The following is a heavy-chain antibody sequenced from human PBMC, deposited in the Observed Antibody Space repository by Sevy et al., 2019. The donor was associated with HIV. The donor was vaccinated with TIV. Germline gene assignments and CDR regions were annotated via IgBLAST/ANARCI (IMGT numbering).Heavy chain of an antibody. CDR1: GGSISSGSYY. D-gene: IGHD7-27*01. Sequence: SETLSLTCTVSGGSISSGSYYWSWIRQPAGKGLEWIGRIFTSGSTKYNPSLKSRVTMSADTSKNQISLNLRSVTAADTAVYYCARADWGSSSVFDIWGQGTMVTVSS. CDR2: IFTSGST. J-gene: IGHJ3*02. CDR3: ARADWGSSSVFDI. V-gene: IGHV4-61*02.